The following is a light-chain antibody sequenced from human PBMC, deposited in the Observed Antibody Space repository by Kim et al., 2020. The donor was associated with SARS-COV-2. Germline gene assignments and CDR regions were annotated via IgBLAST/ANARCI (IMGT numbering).Light chain of an antibody. CDR1: TGTVTDGHY. V-gene: IGLV7-46*01. Sequence: QAVVTQEPSLTVSPGGTVTLSCASSTGTVTDGHYPYWFHQKPGQAPWTLIFDINNKHSWTSVRFSGSLLGGKAALTLSGAQPGDEADYYCLLAYSGRWVFGGGTQLTGL. CDR3: LLAYSGRWV. CDR2: DIN. J-gene: IGLJ3*02.